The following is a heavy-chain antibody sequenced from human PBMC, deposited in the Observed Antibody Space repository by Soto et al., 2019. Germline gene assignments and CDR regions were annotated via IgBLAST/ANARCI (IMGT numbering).Heavy chain of an antibody. CDR1: GFTFSSYD. Sequence: EVQLLESGGGLVQPGGSLRLSCAASGFTFSSYDMSWVRQPPGKGLEWVSSFKTSGGRTYYADSVKGRFTISRDNSKDTLYLEMYSLRAEDTAVYYSVKDREYQVLWGYFDYWGEGTLVTVSS. J-gene: IGHJ4*02. CDR3: VKDREYQVLWGYFDY. D-gene: IGHD2-2*01. CDR2: FKTSGGRT. V-gene: IGHV3-23*01.